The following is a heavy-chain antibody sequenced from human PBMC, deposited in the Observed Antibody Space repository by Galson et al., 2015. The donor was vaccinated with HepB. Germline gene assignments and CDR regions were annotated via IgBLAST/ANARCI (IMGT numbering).Heavy chain of an antibody. CDR3: ARDGGGYYGSGSYEYYGMDV. Sequence: CAISGDSVSSNSAAWNWIGQSPSRGLEWLGRTYYRSKWYNDYAVSVKSRIAINPDTSKNQFSLQLNSVTPEDTAVYYCARDGGGYYGSGSYEYYGMDVWGQGTTVTVSS. J-gene: IGHJ6*02. CDR2: TYYRSKWYN. D-gene: IGHD3-10*01. CDR1: GDSVSSNSAA. V-gene: IGHV6-1*01.